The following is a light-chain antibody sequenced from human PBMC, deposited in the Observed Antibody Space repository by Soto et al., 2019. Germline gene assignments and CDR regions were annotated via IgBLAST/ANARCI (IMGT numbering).Light chain of an antibody. CDR2: AVS. V-gene: IGKV1-6*01. CDR3: LQDYDYSWA. CDR1: QDIGNG. Sequence: AIQMTQSPSSLSASVGDRVTITCRASQDIGNGLGWYQQKPGKAPKLLIYAVSILQSDVPSRFSGGGSGTDFTLTISSLQPDDFATYYCLQDYDYSWAFGQGTKVEV. J-gene: IGKJ1*01.